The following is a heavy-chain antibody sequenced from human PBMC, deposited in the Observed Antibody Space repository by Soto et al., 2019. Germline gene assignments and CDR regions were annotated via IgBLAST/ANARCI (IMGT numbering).Heavy chain of an antibody. Sequence: PSETLSLTCTVSGGSISSYYWSWIRQPAGKGLEWIGRIYTSGGTNYNPSLKSRVTMSVDTSKNQFSLKLSSVTAADTAVYYCARGSRPYYYDSMDYWGQGTLVTVSS. D-gene: IGHD3-22*01. V-gene: IGHV4-4*07. CDR1: GGSISSYY. J-gene: IGHJ4*02. CDR2: IYTSGGT. CDR3: ARGSRPYYYDSMDY.